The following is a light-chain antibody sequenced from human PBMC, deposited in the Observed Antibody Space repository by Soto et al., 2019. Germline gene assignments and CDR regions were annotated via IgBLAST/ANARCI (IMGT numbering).Light chain of an antibody. CDR2: GAS. CDR1: QSVAANY. V-gene: IGKV3-20*01. CDR3: QQYDNWPPT. J-gene: IGKJ4*01. Sequence: EVVLTQSPGTLSLSPGERATLSCRASQSVAANYLAWYQQKRGQAPRLLIYGASSRATGIPDRFSGSGSGTDFTLTISRLESEDFVVYYCQQYDNWPPTFGGGAKVEIK.